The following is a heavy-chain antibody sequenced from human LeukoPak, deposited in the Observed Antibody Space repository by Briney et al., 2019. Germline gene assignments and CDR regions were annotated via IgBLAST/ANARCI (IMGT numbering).Heavy chain of an antibody. Sequence: GGXXRXXCAASGFTFSXYXXXXVXQAPGXXXXXXXAISSNGGSTYYANSVKGRFTISRDNSKNTLYLQMGSLRAEDMAVYYCARVSRVGLQYYFDYWGQGTLVTVSS. V-gene: IGHV3-64*01. CDR1: GFTFSXYX. J-gene: IGHJ4*02. CDR3: ARVSRVGLQYYFDY. D-gene: IGHD5-24*01. CDR2: ISSNGGST.